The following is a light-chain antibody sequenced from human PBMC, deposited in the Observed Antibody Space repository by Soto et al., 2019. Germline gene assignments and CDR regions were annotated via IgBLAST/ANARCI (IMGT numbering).Light chain of an antibody. Sequence: EIVLTQSPGTLSLSPGERATLSCRASQSVGTYLAWYQQKPGQAPRLLIYGASSRATGIPDRFSGSGSGTDVTLAISRLEPEDSAVYYCQQYVSIPLTLGGGTKVE. V-gene: IGKV3-20*01. CDR1: QSVGTY. CDR2: GAS. J-gene: IGKJ4*01. CDR3: QQYVSIPLT.